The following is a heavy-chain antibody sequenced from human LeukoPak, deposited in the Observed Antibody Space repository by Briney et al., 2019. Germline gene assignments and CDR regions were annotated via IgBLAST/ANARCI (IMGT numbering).Heavy chain of an antibody. D-gene: IGHD5-24*01. CDR3: TTEVKMANGHPFDY. Sequence: GGSLRLSCAASGFTFSNAWMSWARQAPGKGLEWVGRIKSKTDGGTTDYAAPVKGRFTISRDDSKNTLYLQMNSLKSEDTAVYYCTTEVKMANGHPFDYWGQGSLVTVSS. CDR2: IKSKTDGGTT. V-gene: IGHV3-15*01. CDR1: GFTFSNAW. J-gene: IGHJ4*02.